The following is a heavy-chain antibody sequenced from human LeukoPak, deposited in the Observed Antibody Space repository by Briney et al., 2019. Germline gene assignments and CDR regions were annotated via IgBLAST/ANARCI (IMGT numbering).Heavy chain of an antibody. D-gene: IGHD1-26*01. CDR3: AKDIGVIDY. J-gene: IGHJ4*02. V-gene: IGHV3-23*01. CDR2: ISGGGGST. Sequence: GGSLRLSCAASGITFSNAWMSWVRQAPGKGLEWVSAISGGGGSTYYADSVKGRFTISRDNSKNTLYLQMNSLRAEDTAVYYCAKDIGVIDYWGQGTLVTVSS. CDR1: GITFSNAW.